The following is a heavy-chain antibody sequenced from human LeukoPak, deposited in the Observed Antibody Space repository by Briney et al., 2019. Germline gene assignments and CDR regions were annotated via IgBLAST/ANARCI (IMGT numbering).Heavy chain of an antibody. CDR3: ASCALSGSYSFDY. V-gene: IGHV4-31*03. D-gene: IGHD1-26*01. CDR1: GGSISSGGYY. CDR2: IYYSGST. J-gene: IGHJ4*02. Sequence: SETPSLTCTVPGGSISSGGYYWSWIRQHPGKGLEWIGYIYYSGSTYYNPSLKSRVTISVDTSKNQFSLKLSSVTAADTAVYYCASCALSGSYSFDYWGQGTLVTVSS.